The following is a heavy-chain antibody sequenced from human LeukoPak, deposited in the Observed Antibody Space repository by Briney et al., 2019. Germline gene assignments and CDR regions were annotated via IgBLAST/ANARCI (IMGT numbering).Heavy chain of an antibody. J-gene: IGHJ3*02. V-gene: IGHV4-39*01. CDR3: ARHRGLWEREAFDI. D-gene: IGHD3-10*01. CDR1: GGSISGSSFY. Sequence: SENLSLTCTVSGGSISGSSFYWGWIRQPPGKGLEWIGSIYFSGSTFYNPSLKSRVTISVDTSKNHFSLRLRSVTATGTAVFYCARHRGLWEREAFDIWGQGSMVTVSS. CDR2: IYFSGST.